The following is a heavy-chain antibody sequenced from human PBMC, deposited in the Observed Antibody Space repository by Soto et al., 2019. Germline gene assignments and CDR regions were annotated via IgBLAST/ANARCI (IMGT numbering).Heavy chain of an antibody. D-gene: IGHD3-10*01. J-gene: IGHJ6*02. CDR3: ARDCRSGFYLGVDV. Sequence: QVQLQESGPGLVKPSQTLSLTCTVSGDSIRSGDYYWSWIRQHPAKGLEWIGYISYSGTTYYNPSITRLITISLDTFKMQCSLKLSSVAAAGTAVYYCARDCRSGFYLGVDVWGQGTTVTSSS. CDR2: ISYSGTT. V-gene: IGHV4-31*01. CDR1: GDSIRSGDYY.